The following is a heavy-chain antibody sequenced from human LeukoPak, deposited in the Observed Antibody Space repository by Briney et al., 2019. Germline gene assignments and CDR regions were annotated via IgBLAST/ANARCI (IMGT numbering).Heavy chain of an antibody. D-gene: IGHD5-18*01. CDR2: HIPMFCPV. Sequence: SVKVSCKASGGTFNNYGFSWVRQAPAQGLEGMRGHIPMFCPVSYAQKFQRRVTVTTDAPTRTAHMELRSVRLEDTALYYCARDRSGYSLGYALYYFDYWGQGTLVTVSS. CDR3: ARDRSGYSLGYALYYFDY. CDR1: GGTFNNYG. V-gene: IGHV1-69*05. J-gene: IGHJ4*02.